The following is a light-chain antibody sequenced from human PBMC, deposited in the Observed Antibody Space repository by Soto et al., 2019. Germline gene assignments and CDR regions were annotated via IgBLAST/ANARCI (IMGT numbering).Light chain of an antibody. CDR2: DAS. CDR1: QSISSW. Sequence: DIQMTQSPSTLSASVGDRVTITCRASQSISSWLAWYQQKPGKAPKLLIYDASSLESGVPSRFSGRGSGTEFTLTLSSLQPDDFATYYCQHYNSYSEAFGQGTKVDSK. CDR3: QHYNSYSEA. J-gene: IGKJ1*01. V-gene: IGKV1-5*01.